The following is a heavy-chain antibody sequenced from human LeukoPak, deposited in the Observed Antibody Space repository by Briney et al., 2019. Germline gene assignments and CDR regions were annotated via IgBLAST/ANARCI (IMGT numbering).Heavy chain of an antibody. CDR2: ISSSSSYI. V-gene: IGHV3-21*01. CDR1: GFTFSSYS. Sequence: GESLKISCAASGFTFSSYSMNWVRQAPGKGLEWVSSISSSSSYIYYADSVKGRFTISRDNAKNSLYLQMNSPRAEDTAVYYCARDCSGGSCYPRQYYFDYWGQGTLVTVSS. J-gene: IGHJ4*02. CDR3: ARDCSGGSCYPRQYYFDY. D-gene: IGHD2-15*01.